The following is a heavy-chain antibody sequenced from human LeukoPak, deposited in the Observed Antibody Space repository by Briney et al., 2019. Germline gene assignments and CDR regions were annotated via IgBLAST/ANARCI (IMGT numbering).Heavy chain of an antibody. J-gene: IGHJ4*02. Sequence: AGGSLRLSCAASGFTFSTYAMSWVRQAPGKGLEWVSSISSSSSYMYYADSVKGRFTISRDNAKNSLYLQMNSLRAEDTAVYYCARDLNHRRELWRPFDYWGQGTLVTVSS. D-gene: IGHD3-16*01. CDR1: GFTFSTYA. CDR3: ARDLNHRRELWRPFDY. CDR2: ISSSSSYM. V-gene: IGHV3-21*01.